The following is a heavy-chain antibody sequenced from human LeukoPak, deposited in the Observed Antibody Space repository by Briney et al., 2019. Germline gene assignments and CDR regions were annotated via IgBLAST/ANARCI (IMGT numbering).Heavy chain of an antibody. Sequence: GGSLRLSCAASGFTFSSYSVNWVRQAPGKGLEWVSSISSSSSYIYYADSVKGRFTISRDNAKNSLYLQMNSLRAEDTAVYYCARDQIRFLEWLPLDYWGQGTLVTVSS. V-gene: IGHV3-21*01. J-gene: IGHJ4*02. CDR2: ISSSSSYI. D-gene: IGHD3-3*01. CDR3: ARDQIRFLEWLPLDY. CDR1: GFTFSSYS.